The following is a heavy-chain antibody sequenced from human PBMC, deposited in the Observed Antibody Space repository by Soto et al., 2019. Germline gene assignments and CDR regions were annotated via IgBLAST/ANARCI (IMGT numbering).Heavy chain of an antibody. CDR3: ARQILVSSSCDHDAFDI. D-gene: IGHD6-13*01. J-gene: IGHJ3*02. Sequence: QVQLVQSGAEVKKPGASVKVSCKASGYTFTSYAMHWVRQAPGQRLEWMGWINAGNGNTKYSQKFQGRVTITRDTSASTAYMELSSLRSEDTAVYYCARQILVSSSCDHDAFDIWGQGTMVTVSS. V-gene: IGHV1-3*01. CDR2: INAGNGNT. CDR1: GYTFTSYA.